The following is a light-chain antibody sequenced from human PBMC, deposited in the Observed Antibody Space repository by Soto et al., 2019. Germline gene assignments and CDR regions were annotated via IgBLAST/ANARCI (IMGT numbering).Light chain of an antibody. Sequence: QSALTQPAGVSGSPGQSITISCAGTSSDVGGYNYVSWYQQHPGKAPKLMIYEVSNRPSGVSNRFSGSKSGNTASLTISGLQAEDEAAYYCSSYTGSSTPYVFGTGTKVTVL. CDR2: EVS. CDR3: SSYTGSSTPYV. V-gene: IGLV2-14*01. CDR1: SSDVGGYNY. J-gene: IGLJ1*01.